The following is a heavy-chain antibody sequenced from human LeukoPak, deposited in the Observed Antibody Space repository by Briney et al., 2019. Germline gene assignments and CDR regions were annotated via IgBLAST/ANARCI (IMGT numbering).Heavy chain of an antibody. Sequence: PSETLSLTCTVSGGSISSSSYYWGWLRQPPGEGLEWIGSIYYSGSTYYNPSLQSRVTISVDTSKNQFSLKLNSVTAADTAVYYCASFYCSGGSCYQYFSYYYMDVWGKGTTVTISS. CDR3: ASFYCSGGSCYQYFSYYYMDV. CDR2: IYYSGST. V-gene: IGHV4-39*01. J-gene: IGHJ6*03. D-gene: IGHD2-15*01. CDR1: GGSISSSSYY.